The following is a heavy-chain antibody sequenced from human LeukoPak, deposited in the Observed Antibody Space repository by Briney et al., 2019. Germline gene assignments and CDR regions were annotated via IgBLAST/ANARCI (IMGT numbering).Heavy chain of an antibody. J-gene: IGHJ4*02. CDR1: GFSLSTSGMR. V-gene: IGHV2-70*04. CDR3: ARQDTAMVMDY. Sequence: SGPTLVNPTQTLTLTCTFSGFSLSTSGMRVSWIRQPPGKALEWLARIDWDDDKFYGTSLKTRLTISKDTSKNQVVLTMTNMDPVDTATYYCARQDTAMVMDYWGQGTLVTVSS. D-gene: IGHD5-18*01. CDR2: IDWDDDK.